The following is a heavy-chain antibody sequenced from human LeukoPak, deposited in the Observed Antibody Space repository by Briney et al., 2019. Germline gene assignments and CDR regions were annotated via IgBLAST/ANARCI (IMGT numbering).Heavy chain of an antibody. D-gene: IGHD3-10*01. J-gene: IGHJ4*02. CDR3: AGDLYYYGSGSYYFDY. CDR1: GGSISSSNW. V-gene: IGHV4-4*02. Sequence: SETLSLTCAVSGGSISSSNWWNWVRQPPGKGLEWIGEIYHSGSTNYNPSLKSRVTISVDKSKNQFSLKLSSVTAADTAVYYCAGDLYYYGSGSYYFDYWGQGTLVTVSS. CDR2: IYHSGST.